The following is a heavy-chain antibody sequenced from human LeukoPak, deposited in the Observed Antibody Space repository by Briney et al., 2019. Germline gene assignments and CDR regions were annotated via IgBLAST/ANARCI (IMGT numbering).Heavy chain of an antibody. Sequence: ASVKVSCKASGYTFTDYYMHWVRQAPGQGLEWMGWINPNSGGTNYAQKFQGRVTMTRDTSISTAYMELSRLRSDDTAVYYCASGEGSSTSWSWFDPWGQGTLVTVSS. D-gene: IGHD2-2*01. CDR2: INPNSGGT. CDR1: GYTFTDYY. CDR3: ASGEGSSTSWSWFDP. V-gene: IGHV1-2*02. J-gene: IGHJ5*02.